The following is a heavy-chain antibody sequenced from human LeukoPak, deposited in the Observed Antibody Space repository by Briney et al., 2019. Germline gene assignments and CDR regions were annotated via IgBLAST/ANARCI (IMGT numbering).Heavy chain of an antibody. J-gene: IGHJ4*02. D-gene: IGHD3-22*01. CDR1: GYTFTSYG. CDR3: ARVGFDSSGYSGNDY. CDR2: ISAYNGNT. Sequence: GASVKVSCKASGYTFTSYGISWVRQAPGQGLEWMGWISAYNGNTNYAQKLQGRVTMTTDTSTRTAYMELRSLRSDDTAVYYCARVGFDSSGYSGNDYWGQGPLVIVSS. V-gene: IGHV1-18*01.